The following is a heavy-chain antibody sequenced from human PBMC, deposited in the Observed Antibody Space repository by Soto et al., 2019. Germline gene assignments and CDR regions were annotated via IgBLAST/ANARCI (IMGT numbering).Heavy chain of an antibody. D-gene: IGHD6-19*01. Sequence: EVQLVESGGGLVKPGGALRLSCAASGFTFSNAWMNWVRQAPGKGLEWVGRIKSKTDGGTTDYAAPVKGRFTISRDDSKNTLYLQMNSRKTEDTAVYYCTTDPRFSLAVAGTQYFDYWGQGTLVTVSS. CDR1: GFTFSNAW. V-gene: IGHV3-15*07. J-gene: IGHJ4*02. CDR2: IKSKTDGGTT. CDR3: TTDPRFSLAVAGTQYFDY.